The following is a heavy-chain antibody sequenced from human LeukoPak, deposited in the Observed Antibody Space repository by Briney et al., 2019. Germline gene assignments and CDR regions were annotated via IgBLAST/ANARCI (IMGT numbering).Heavy chain of an antibody. J-gene: IGHJ4*02. D-gene: IGHD6-13*01. CDR3: ARDDLIAAAGLDY. Sequence: GGCLGLSCAASGSTFSSYAMHWVRQAPGKGLEWVAVISYDGSNKYYADSVKGRFTISRDNSKNTLYLQMNSLRAEDTAVYYCARDDLIAAAGLDYWGQGTLVTVSS. V-gene: IGHV3-30-3*01. CDR1: GSTFSSYA. CDR2: ISYDGSNK.